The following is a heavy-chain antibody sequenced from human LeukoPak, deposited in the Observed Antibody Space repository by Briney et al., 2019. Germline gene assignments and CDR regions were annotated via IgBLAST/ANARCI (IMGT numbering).Heavy chain of an antibody. D-gene: IGHD3-9*01. CDR1: GFTFSSYA. Sequence: GGSLRLSCAASGFTFSSYAMSWVRQAPGKGLEWVSAISGSGGSTYYADSVKGRFTISRDNSKNTLYLQMNSLGAEDTAVYYCANSGRYYDILTGYSPYYYGMDVWGQGTTVTVSS. CDR2: ISGSGGST. CDR3: ANSGRYYDILTGYSPYYYGMDV. J-gene: IGHJ6*02. V-gene: IGHV3-23*01.